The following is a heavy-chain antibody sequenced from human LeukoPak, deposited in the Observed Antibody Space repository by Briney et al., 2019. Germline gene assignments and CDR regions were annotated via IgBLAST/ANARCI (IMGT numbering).Heavy chain of an antibody. CDR3: ARGYYDSSGYYPFDY. J-gene: IGHJ4*02. CDR1: GGSISSGSYY. V-gene: IGHV4-61*02. Sequence: SETLSLTCTVSGGSISSGSYYWSWIRQPAGKGLEWIGRIYTSGSTNYNPSLKSRVTISVDTSKDQFSLKLSSVTAADTAVYYCARGYYDSSGYYPFDYWGQGTLVTVSS. D-gene: IGHD3-22*01. CDR2: IYTSGST.